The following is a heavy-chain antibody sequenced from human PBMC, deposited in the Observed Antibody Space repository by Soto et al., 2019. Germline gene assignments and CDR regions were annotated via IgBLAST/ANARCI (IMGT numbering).Heavy chain of an antibody. V-gene: IGHV3-33*01. J-gene: IGHJ4*02. CDR3: ARGRRSKVAAPRYFDY. CDR2: IWYDGSNK. Sequence: PGGSLRLSCAASGFTFSSYGMHWVRQAPGKGLEWVAVIWYDGSNKYYADSVKGRFTISRDNSKNTLYLQMNSLRAEDTAVYYCARGRRSKVAAPRYFDYWGQGTLVTVSS. D-gene: IGHD2-15*01. CDR1: GFTFSSYG.